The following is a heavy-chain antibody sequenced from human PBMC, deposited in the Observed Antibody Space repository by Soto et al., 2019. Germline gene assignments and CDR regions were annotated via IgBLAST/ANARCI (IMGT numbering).Heavy chain of an antibody. CDR3: AVYPPRTLFGVVYNWFDP. CDR1: GGSISSSGYY. V-gene: IGHV4-39*01. CDR2: IYYSGST. D-gene: IGHD3-3*01. Sequence: PSETLSLTCTVSGGSISSSGYYWGWIRQPPGKGLEWIGSIYYSGSTYYNPSLKSRVTISVDTSKNQFSLKLSSVTAADTAVYYCAVYPPRTLFGVVYNWFDPWGQGTLVTVSS. J-gene: IGHJ5*02.